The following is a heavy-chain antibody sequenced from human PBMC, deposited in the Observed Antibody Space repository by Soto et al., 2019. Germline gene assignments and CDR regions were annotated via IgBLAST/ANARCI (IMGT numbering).Heavy chain of an antibody. CDR1: GGTFSSYA. V-gene: IGHV1-69*12. Sequence: QVQLVQSGAEVKKPGSSVKVSCKASGGTFSSYAISWVRQAPGQGLEWMGGIISIFGTANYAQKFQGRVTMTAAECTSTAYMELGRLRSEDTAVLCCARHVPAAGYYYGMDVWGQGTTVTVSS. J-gene: IGHJ6*02. CDR3: ARHVPAAGYYYGMDV. CDR2: IISIFGTA. D-gene: IGHD2-2*01.